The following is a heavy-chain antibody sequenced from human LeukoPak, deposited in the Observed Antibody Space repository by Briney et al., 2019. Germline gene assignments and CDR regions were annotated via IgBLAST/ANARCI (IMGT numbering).Heavy chain of an antibody. V-gene: IGHV4-61*01. D-gene: IGHD5-18*01. CDR3: ARGSGRSYGYDY. Sequence: PSETLSLTCTVSGYSISSGYYWGWIRQPPGKGLEWIGYIYYSGSTNYNPSLKSRVTISVDTSKNQFSLKLSSVTAADTAVYYCARGSGRSYGYDYWGQGTLVTVSS. J-gene: IGHJ4*02. CDR1: GYSISSGYY. CDR2: IYYSGST.